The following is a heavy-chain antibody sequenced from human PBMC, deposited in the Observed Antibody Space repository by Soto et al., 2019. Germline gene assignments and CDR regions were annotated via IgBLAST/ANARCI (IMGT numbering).Heavy chain of an antibody. CDR3: ARIIMAGGATGDY. Sequence: ASVKVSCKASGYTFTGYYMRWVRQAPGQGLEWMGWINPNSGGTNYAQKFQGRVTMTRDTSISTAYMELSRLRSDDTAVYYCARIIMAGGATGDYWGQGTLVTVSS. CDR2: INPNSGGT. D-gene: IGHD3-10*01. CDR1: GYTFTGYY. J-gene: IGHJ4*02. V-gene: IGHV1-2*02.